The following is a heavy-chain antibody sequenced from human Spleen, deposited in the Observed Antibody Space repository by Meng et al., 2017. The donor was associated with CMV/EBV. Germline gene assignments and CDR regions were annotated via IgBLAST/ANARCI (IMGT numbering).Heavy chain of an antibody. J-gene: IGHJ4*02. CDR2: INPNSGGT. Sequence: ASVKVSCKASGYTFTSYGISWVRQAPGQGLEWMGWINPNSGGTNYAQKFQGRVTMTRDTSISTAYMELSRLRSDDTAVYYCARAAYCGGDCYSNLDYWGQGTLVTVSS. CDR1: GYTFTSYG. D-gene: IGHD2-21*01. CDR3: ARAAYCGGDCYSNLDY. V-gene: IGHV1-2*02.